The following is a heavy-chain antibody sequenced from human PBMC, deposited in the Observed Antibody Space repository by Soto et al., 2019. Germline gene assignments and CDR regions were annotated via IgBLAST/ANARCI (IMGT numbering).Heavy chain of an antibody. J-gene: IGHJ4*02. CDR3: ARDGGAATFDY. CDR1: GGTFSSYA. V-gene: IGHV1-69*12. D-gene: IGHD1-26*01. CDR2: IIPIFGTT. Sequence: QVQLVQSGAEVKKPGSSVKVSCKAFGGTFSSYAINWIRQAPGQGLEWMGGIIPIFGTTTYAQRFQARVTITADESTSKAYMELSSLRSEDTALYYCARDGGAATFDYWGQGTLVTVSS.